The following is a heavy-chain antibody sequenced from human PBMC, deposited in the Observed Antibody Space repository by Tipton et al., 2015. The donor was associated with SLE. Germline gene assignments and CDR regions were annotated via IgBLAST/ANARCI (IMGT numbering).Heavy chain of an antibody. V-gene: IGHV4-59*01. CDR2: IYYSGST. CDR3: ARDKSYCSSTSCDFWYFDL. Sequence: LRLSCTVSGGSISSYYWSWIRQPPGKGLEWIGYIYYSGSTNYNPSLKSRVTISVDTSKNQFFLKLSSVTAADTAVYYCARDKSYCSSTSCDFWYFDLWGRGTLVTVSS. J-gene: IGHJ2*01. D-gene: IGHD2-2*01. CDR1: GGSISSYY.